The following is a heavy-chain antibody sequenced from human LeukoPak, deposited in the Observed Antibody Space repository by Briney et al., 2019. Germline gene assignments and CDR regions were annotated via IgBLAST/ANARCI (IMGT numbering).Heavy chain of an antibody. CDR2: ISGSGGST. CDR3: AKESRTVTTVYYGMDV. CDR1: GFTFSSYA. V-gene: IGHV3-23*01. Sequence: GGSLRLSCAASGFTFSSYAMRWVRQAPGKGLEWVSAISGSGGSTYYADSVKGRFTISRDNSKNTLYLQMNSLRAEDTAVYYCAKESRTVTTVYYGMDVWGQGTTVTVSS. D-gene: IGHD4-17*01. J-gene: IGHJ6*02.